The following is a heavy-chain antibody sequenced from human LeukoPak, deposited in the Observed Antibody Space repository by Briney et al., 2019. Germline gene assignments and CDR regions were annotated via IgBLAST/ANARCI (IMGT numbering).Heavy chain of an antibody. CDR3: ARAADYVWGSYPTTLNDY. Sequence: AASVKVSCKASGYTFTSYDINWVRQATGQGLEWMGWMNPNSGNTGYAQKFQGRVTMTRNTSISTAYMELSSLRSEDTAVYYCARAADYVWGSYPTTLNDYWGQGTLVTVSS. D-gene: IGHD3-16*02. J-gene: IGHJ4*02. CDR1: GYTFTSYD. CDR2: MNPNSGNT. V-gene: IGHV1-8*01.